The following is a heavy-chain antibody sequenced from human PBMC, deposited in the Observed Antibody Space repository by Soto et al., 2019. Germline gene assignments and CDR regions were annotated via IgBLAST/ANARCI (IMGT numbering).Heavy chain of an antibody. J-gene: IGHJ6*02. CDR2: IYYSGST. CDR1: GGSISSYY. V-gene: IGHV4-59*01. Sequence: PSETLSLTCTVSGGSISSYYWSWIRQPPGKGLEWIGYIYYSGSTNYNPSLKSRVTISVDTSKNQFSLKLSSVTAADTAVYYCARERYYGMDVWGQGTTVTVYS. CDR3: ARERYYGMDV.